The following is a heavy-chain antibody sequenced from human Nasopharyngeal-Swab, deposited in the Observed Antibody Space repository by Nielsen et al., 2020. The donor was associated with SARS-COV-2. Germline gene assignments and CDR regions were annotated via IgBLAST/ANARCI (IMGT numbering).Heavy chain of an antibody. J-gene: IGHJ3*02. CDR3: AKYGRAFDI. Sequence: SLKISCAASGFTFDDYAMHWVRQAPGKGLEWASGISWNSGSIGYADSVKGRFTISRDNAKNSLYLQMNSLRAEDTALYYCAKYGRAFDIWGQGTMVTVSS. CDR2: ISWNSGSI. V-gene: IGHV3-9*01. CDR1: GFTFDDYA.